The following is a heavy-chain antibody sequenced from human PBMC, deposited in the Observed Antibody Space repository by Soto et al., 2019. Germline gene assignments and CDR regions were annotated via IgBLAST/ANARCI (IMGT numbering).Heavy chain of an antibody. D-gene: IGHD6-19*01. CDR1: GGTFSSYA. V-gene: IGHV1-69*01. CDR2: IIPISGTA. J-gene: IGHJ4*02. Sequence: QVQLVQSGAEVKKPGSSVKVSCKASGGTFSSYAISWVRQAPGQGLEWMGGIIPISGTANYAQKIQGRVTITADESMSTGYMELSSLRSEDRAVYYCAGGSSGWHDEGLVYWGQGTLVTVSS. CDR3: AGGSSGWHDEGLVY.